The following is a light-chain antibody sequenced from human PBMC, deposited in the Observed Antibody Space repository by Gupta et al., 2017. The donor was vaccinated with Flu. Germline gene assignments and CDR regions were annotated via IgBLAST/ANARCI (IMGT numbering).Light chain of an antibody. V-gene: IGKV3-20*01. Sequence: LSLSPGERATLSCRSSQSISSDYLAWYQQKPGQAPRLLIYGASTRATGIPDRFSGSGSGTDFTLTISGLEPEDFAVYFCQHSGTSLYTFGQGTKLEI. CDR1: QSISSDY. J-gene: IGKJ2*01. CDR2: GAS. CDR3: QHSGTSLYT.